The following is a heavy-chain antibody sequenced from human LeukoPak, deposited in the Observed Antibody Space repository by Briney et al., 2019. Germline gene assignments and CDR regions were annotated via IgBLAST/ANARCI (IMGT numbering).Heavy chain of an antibody. J-gene: IGHJ4*02. CDR1: GFIFSSYG. V-gene: IGHV3-30*02. CDR3: ARGPDYDILADYFDY. Sequence: GGSLRLSCAASGFIFSSYGIYWVRQAPGKGLQWVAFIRYDGSNKYYADSVRGRFTISRDNSKNTLFLQMNSLRPEDTAVYYCARGPDYDILADYFDYWGQGTLVTVSS. CDR2: IRYDGSNK. D-gene: IGHD3-9*01.